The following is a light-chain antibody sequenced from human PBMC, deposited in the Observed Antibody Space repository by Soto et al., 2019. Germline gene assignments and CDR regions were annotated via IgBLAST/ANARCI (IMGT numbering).Light chain of an antibody. CDR3: QQYGSSPGT. Sequence: EIVLTQSPGTLSLSPGERDTLSCRASQSVSSSYLAWYQQKPGQAPRPLIYGASSRATGIPDRFSGSGSGTDFTLTISRLEPEDFAVYYCQQYGSSPGTFGQGTKVDIK. CDR1: QSVSSSY. J-gene: IGKJ1*01. CDR2: GAS. V-gene: IGKV3-20*01.